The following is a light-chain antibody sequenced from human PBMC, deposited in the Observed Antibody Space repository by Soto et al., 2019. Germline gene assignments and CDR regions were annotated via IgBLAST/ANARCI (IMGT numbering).Light chain of an antibody. CDR3: ASYTGSDTLV. CDR1: SSDVGGYNY. J-gene: IGLJ2*01. CDR2: EVS. V-gene: IGLV2-8*01. Sequence: QSALTQPPSASGSPGQSVTISCTGTSSDVGGYNYVSWYQQHPGKAPKLMIYEVSKRPSGVPDRLSGSKSGNTASLTVSGLQVEDEANYYCASYTGSDTLVFGGGTKVTVL.